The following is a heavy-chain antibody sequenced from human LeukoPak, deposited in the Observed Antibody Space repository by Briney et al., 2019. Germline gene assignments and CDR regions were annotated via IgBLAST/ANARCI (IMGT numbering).Heavy chain of an antibody. D-gene: IGHD6-19*01. CDR1: GNTFSNYG. Sequence: ASVKVSCKASGNTFSNYGISWVRQAPGQGLEWMGWISGFNGYTRYAQNLQGRVTMTTDTSTSTAYMELRSLMSDGTAVYYCARDQGYTSEWLDYWGQGTLVTVSS. V-gene: IGHV1-18*01. J-gene: IGHJ4*02. CDR3: ARDQGYTSEWLDY. CDR2: ISGFNGYT.